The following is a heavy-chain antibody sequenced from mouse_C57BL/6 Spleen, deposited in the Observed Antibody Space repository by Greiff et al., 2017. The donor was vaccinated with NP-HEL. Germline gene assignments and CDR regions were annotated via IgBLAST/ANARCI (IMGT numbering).Heavy chain of an antibody. Sequence: VHLVESGAELARPGASVKMSCKASGYTFTSYTMHWVKQRPGQGLEWIGYINPSSGYTKYNQKFKDKATLTADKSSSTAYMQLSSLTSEDSAVYYCARWGYGSSGYFDVWGTGTTVTVSS. D-gene: IGHD1-1*01. CDR2: INPSSGYT. V-gene: IGHV1-4*01. J-gene: IGHJ1*03. CDR1: GYTFTSYT. CDR3: ARWGYGSSGYFDV.